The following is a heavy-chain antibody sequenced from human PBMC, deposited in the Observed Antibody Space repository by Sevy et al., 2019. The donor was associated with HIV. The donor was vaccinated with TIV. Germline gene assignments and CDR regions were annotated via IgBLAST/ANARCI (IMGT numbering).Heavy chain of an antibody. Sequence: GGSLRLSCAASGFTVSSNYMSWVRQAPGKGLERVSVIYSGGSTYYADSVKGRFTISRDNSKNTLYLQMNSLRAEDTAVYYCARGGPDFWSGYYSYYYYYGMDVWGQGTTVTVSS. D-gene: IGHD3-3*01. CDR2: IYSGGST. CDR1: GFTVSSNY. J-gene: IGHJ6*02. V-gene: IGHV3-53*01. CDR3: ARGGPDFWSGYYSYYYYYGMDV.